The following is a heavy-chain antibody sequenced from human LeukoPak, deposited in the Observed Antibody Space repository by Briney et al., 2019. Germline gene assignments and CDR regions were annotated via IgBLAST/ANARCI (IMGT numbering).Heavy chain of an antibody. V-gene: IGHV3-30*14. CDR1: GFTFSSYA. CDR3: ARETSGSYYRKWWDY. J-gene: IGHJ4*02. CDR2: ISYDGSNK. D-gene: IGHD1-26*01. Sequence: GGSLRLSCAASGFTFSSYAMHWVRQAPGKGLEGVAVISYDGSNKYYADSVKGRFTISRDNSKNTLYLQMNSLRAEDTAVYYCARETSGSYYRKWWDYWGQGTLVTVSS.